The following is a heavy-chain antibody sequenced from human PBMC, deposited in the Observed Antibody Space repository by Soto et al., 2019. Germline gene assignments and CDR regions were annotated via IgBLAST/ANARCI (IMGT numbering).Heavy chain of an antibody. CDR1: GGSISSSNW. CDR3: ARASGVRAVAGTETSWFDP. J-gene: IGHJ5*02. V-gene: IGHV4-4*02. Sequence: SETLSLTCAVSGGSISSSNWCSWVRQPPGKGLEWIGEIYHSGSTNYNPSLKSRVTISVDKSKNQFSLKLSSVTAADTAVYYCARASGVRAVAGTETSWFDPWGQGTLVTVSS. D-gene: IGHD6-19*01. CDR2: IYHSGST.